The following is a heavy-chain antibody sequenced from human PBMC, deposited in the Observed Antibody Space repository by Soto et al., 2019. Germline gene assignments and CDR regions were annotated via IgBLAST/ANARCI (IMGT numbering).Heavy chain of an antibody. CDR1: GITFSSYS. J-gene: IGHJ4*02. CDR3: VGDQDVHTPMVHGNY. CDR2: ISSSKTT. D-gene: IGHD5-18*01. Sequence: EVQLVESGGGLVQPGESLRLSCTASGITFSSYSMNWVRQAPCKGLEWLSYISSSKTTYADSVKGRFTISRDNAKNSVYLQMNSLRDEDTAVYYCVGDQDVHTPMVHGNYWGRGTRVTVSS. V-gene: IGHV3-48*02.